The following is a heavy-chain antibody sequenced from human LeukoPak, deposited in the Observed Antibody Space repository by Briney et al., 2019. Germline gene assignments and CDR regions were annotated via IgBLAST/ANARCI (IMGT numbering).Heavy chain of an antibody. CDR1: GFSLSTSGMR. CDR3: ARVRCGGDCYPDY. V-gene: IGHV2-70*04. D-gene: IGHD2-21*02. J-gene: IGHJ4*02. Sequence: SGPALVKPTQTLTLTCTFSGFSLSTSGMRVSWIRQPPGKALEWLARIDWDDDKFYSTSLKTRLTISKDTSKNQVVPTMTNMDPVDTATYYCARVRCGGDCYPDYWGQGTLVTVSS. CDR2: IDWDDDK.